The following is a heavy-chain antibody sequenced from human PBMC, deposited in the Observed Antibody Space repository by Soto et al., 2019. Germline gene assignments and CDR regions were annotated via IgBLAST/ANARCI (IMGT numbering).Heavy chain of an antibody. CDR1: GFTFSDYY. D-gene: IGHD4-17*01. J-gene: IGHJ6*03. V-gene: IGHV3-11*01. Sequence: GGSLRLSCAASGFTFSDYYMSWIRQAPGKGLEWVSYISSSGSTIYYADSVKGRFTISRDNAKNSLYLQMNSLRAEDTAVYYCARDPTTVTDYYYYMDVWGKGTTVTVSS. CDR2: ISSSGSTI. CDR3: ARDPTTVTDYYYYMDV.